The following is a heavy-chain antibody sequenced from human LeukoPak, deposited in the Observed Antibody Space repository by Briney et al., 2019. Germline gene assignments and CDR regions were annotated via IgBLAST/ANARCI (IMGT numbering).Heavy chain of an antibody. J-gene: IGHJ4*02. Sequence: GASVKVSCKASGGPFNTYAITWVRPAPGQGLEWMGWINPNSGGTNYAQKFQGRVTMTRDTSISTAYMELSRLRSDDTAVYYCARVLRGDIDYYDSSGPDGAFDYWGQGTLVTVSS. V-gene: IGHV1-2*02. CDR1: GGPFNTYA. CDR3: ARVLRGDIDYYDSSGPDGAFDY. D-gene: IGHD3-22*01. CDR2: INPNSGGT.